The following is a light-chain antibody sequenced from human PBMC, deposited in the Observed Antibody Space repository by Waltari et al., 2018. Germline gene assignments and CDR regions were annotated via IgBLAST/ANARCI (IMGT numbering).Light chain of an antibody. CDR2: GAS. Sequence: EIVLTQSPGTLSLSPGERATLSCRASQSFTNSYLAWYQQKSGQAPRILIYGASNRATGIPDRFSGSGSGTDFTLTISRLEPEDFALYYCQQYDSSSYTFGQGTKLEIK. CDR3: QQYDSSSYT. V-gene: IGKV3-20*01. J-gene: IGKJ2*01. CDR1: QSFTNSY.